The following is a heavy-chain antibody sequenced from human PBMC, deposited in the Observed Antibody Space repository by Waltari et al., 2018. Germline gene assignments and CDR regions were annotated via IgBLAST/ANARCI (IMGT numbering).Heavy chain of an antibody. CDR3: ARGAFGRSGFDY. V-gene: IGHV3-30*01. CDR1: GFTFSSYA. D-gene: IGHD3-3*01. Sequence: QVQLVESGGGVVQPGRSLRRSCAASGFTFSSYAMHWVRQAPGKGLEWVAVISYDGSNKYYADSVKGRFTISRDNSKNTLYLQMNSLRAEDTAVYYCARGAFGRSGFDYWGQGTLVTVSS. J-gene: IGHJ4*02. CDR2: ISYDGSNK.